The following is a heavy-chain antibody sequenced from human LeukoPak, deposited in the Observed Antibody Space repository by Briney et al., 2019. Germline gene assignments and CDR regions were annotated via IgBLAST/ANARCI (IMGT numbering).Heavy chain of an antibody. CDR3: ARDTSGIAASVNGG. CDR2: IYSDGST. CDR1: GFTVGNNY. D-gene: IGHD6-13*01. J-gene: IGHJ4*02. Sequence: PGGSLRLSCTASGFTVGNNYMNWLRQAPGKGLEWVSLIYSDGSTHYADSVKGRFTISRDNSKKTLYLQMYSLRAEDTAVYYCARDTSGIAASVNGGWGQGTLVTVSS. V-gene: IGHV3-53*01.